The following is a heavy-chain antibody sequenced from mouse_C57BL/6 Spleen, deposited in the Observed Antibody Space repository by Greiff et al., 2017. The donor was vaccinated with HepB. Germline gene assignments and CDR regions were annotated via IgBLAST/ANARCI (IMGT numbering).Heavy chain of an antibody. J-gene: IGHJ3*01. CDR1: GFNIKDYY. D-gene: IGHD1-1*01. CDR2: IDPEDGDT. CDR3: TRGYYGSSLWFAY. V-gene: IGHV14-1*01. Sequence: EVQLQQSGAELVRPGASVKLSCTASGFNIKDYYMHWVKQRPEQGLEWIGRIDPEDGDTEYAPKFQGKATMTADTSSNTAYLQLSSLTSEDTAVYYCTRGYYGSSLWFAYWGQGTLVTVSA.